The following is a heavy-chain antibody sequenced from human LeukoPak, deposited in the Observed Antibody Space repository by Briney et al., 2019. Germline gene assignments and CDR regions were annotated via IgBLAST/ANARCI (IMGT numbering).Heavy chain of an antibody. V-gene: IGHV1-18*01. Sequence: ASVKVSCKASGYTFTSYGISWVRQAPGQGLEWMGWISAYNGSTDYAQKLQGRVTMTTDTSTSTAYMELRSLRSDDTAVYYCARDNDFWSGYPHYFDYWGQGTLVTVSS. CDR3: ARDNDFWSGYPHYFDY. CDR2: ISAYNGST. D-gene: IGHD3-3*01. J-gene: IGHJ4*02. CDR1: GYTFTSYG.